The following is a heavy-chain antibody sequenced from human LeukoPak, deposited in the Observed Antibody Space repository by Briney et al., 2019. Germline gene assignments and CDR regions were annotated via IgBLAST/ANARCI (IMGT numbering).Heavy chain of an antibody. CDR3: ARAGFLWFGENVPYYFDY. CDR2: IKQDGSEK. Sequence: GGSLRLSCAASGFTFSSYWMSWVRQAPGKGLEWVANIKQDGSEKYYVDSVKGRFTISRDSAKNSLYLQMNGLRAEDTAVYYCARAGFLWFGENVPYYFDYWGQGTLVTVSS. V-gene: IGHV3-7*01. CDR1: GFTFSSYW. J-gene: IGHJ4*02. D-gene: IGHD3-10*01.